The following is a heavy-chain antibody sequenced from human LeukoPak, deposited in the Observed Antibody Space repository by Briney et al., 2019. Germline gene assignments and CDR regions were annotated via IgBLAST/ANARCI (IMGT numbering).Heavy chain of an antibody. D-gene: IGHD2-15*01. CDR2: IWYDGSNK. Sequence: GRSLRLSCAASGFTFSSYGMHWVRQAPGKVLEWVAVIWYDGSNKYYADSVKGRFTISRDNSKNTLYLQMNSLRAEDTAVHYCAREDCSGGSCYLYYFDYWGQGTLVTVSS. V-gene: IGHV3-33*01. CDR3: AREDCSGGSCYLYYFDY. J-gene: IGHJ4*02. CDR1: GFTFSSYG.